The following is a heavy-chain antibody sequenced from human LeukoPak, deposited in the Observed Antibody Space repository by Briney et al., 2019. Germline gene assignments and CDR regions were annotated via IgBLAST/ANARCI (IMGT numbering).Heavy chain of an antibody. J-gene: IGHJ4*02. CDR1: GVSISSTNYY. Sequence: SETLSLTCTVSGVSISSTNYYWGWLRQPPGKGLEWIGSTYYSGSTYYNPSRKSRVTISVDTSRNQFSLKLSSVTAADTAVYYCARHYSSATSCFGYWGQGTLVAVSS. V-gene: IGHV4-39*01. D-gene: IGHD2-2*01. CDR2: TYYSGST. CDR3: ARHYSSATSCFGY.